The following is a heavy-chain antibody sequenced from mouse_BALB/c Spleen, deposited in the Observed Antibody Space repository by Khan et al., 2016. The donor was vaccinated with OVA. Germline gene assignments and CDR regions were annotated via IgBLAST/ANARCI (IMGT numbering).Heavy chain of an antibody. CDR1: GYTFKNHG. J-gene: IGHJ4*01. Sequence: QIQLVQSGPELKKPGETVKISCKASGYTFKNHGMNWVKQAPGKGLKWMGWINTYTGEPTYVEDFKGRFAFSLETSASTAYLQLNNLKNEDTTPYFGARPPFFSYVMVYWGQGTSVTVSS. CDR3: ARPPFFSYVMVY. V-gene: IGHV9-3-1*01. CDR2: INTYTGEP.